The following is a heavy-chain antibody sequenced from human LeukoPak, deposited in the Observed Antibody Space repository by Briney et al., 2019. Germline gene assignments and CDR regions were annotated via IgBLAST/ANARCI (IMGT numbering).Heavy chain of an antibody. V-gene: IGHV3-23*01. CDR1: GFTFSTYA. CDR3: AKGAVSNTWYGPQH. Sequence: GGSLRLSCAASGFTFSTYAMSWVRQAPGKGLEWVTGISGTGGRTYYADSVKGRFTISRDNSKNTLSLLMSSLRAEDTAVYYCAKGAVSNTWYGPQHWGQGTLVTVLS. D-gene: IGHD6-13*01. CDR2: ISGTGGRT. J-gene: IGHJ1*01.